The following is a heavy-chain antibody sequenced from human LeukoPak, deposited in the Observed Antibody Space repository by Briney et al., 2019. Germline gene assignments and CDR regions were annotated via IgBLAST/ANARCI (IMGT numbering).Heavy chain of an antibody. D-gene: IGHD5-18*01. CDR1: GGSISGYY. CDR2: IYYSGTV. V-gene: IGHV4-59*01. Sequence: PSETLSLTCTVSGGSISGYYWSWIRQPPGKGLGWIGNIYYSGTVNYSPSLKSRVTISVATSNNQFSLNLLFVTAADSAVYYCARGWDTGYGYYGMDVWGQGTTVTVSS. CDR3: ARGWDTGYGYYGMDV. J-gene: IGHJ6*02.